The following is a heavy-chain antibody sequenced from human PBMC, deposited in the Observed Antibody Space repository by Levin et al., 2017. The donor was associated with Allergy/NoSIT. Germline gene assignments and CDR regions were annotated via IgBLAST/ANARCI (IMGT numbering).Heavy chain of an antibody. CDR1: GFTFNNYP. CDR2: VSGRGSDT. Sequence: GGSLRLSCAASGFTFNNYPMTWVRQAPGKGLEWVATVSGRGSDTYYADSVKGRFTISRDNSKNTLYLQMNRLRAEDTAIYYCAKDCAMDVYVNIVTGSDYWGQGTLVTVSS. V-gene: IGHV3-23*01. D-gene: IGHD3-9*01. J-gene: IGHJ4*02. CDR3: AKDCAMDVYVNIVTGSDY.